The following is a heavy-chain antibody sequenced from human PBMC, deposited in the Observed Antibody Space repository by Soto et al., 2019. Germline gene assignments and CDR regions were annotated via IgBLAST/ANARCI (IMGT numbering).Heavy chain of an antibody. D-gene: IGHD6-6*01. V-gene: IGHV3-30*03. CDR3: TFSDSSEVDH. Sequence: VQLLESGGDVVQPGKSLTLSCGASGFTFSGYGMHWVRQAPGNGLEWVSFVSYDGHNKYYGDSVRGRFTIARDNSKRTLFLHMNSLRKEDTAVYYCTFSDSSEVDHWGQGALVTVSA. CDR1: GFTFSGYG. J-gene: IGHJ4*02. CDR2: VSYDGHNK.